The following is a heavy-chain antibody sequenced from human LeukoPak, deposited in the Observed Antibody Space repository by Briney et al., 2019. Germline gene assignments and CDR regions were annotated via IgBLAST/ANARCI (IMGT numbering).Heavy chain of an antibody. CDR1: GFTFSSYG. Sequence: QPGGSLRLSCAASGFTFSSYGMHWVRQAPGKGLEWVAVISYDGSNKYYADSVKGRFTISRDNSKNTLYLQMNSLRAEDTAVYYCAKGLVDIVATTTLTSGYYGMDVWGQGTTVTVSS. CDR3: AKGLVDIVATTTLTSGYYGMDV. D-gene: IGHD5-12*01. J-gene: IGHJ6*02. V-gene: IGHV3-30*18. CDR2: ISYDGSNK.